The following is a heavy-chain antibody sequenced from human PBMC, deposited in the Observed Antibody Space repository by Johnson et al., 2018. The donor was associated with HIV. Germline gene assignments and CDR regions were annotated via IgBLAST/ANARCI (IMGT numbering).Heavy chain of an antibody. CDR3: ARGRGALDI. V-gene: IGHV3-30*19. CDR1: GFTFSSYG. J-gene: IGHJ3*02. D-gene: IGHD3-16*01. Sequence: QVQLLESGGGVVQPGRSLRLSCAASGFTFSSYGMHWVRQAPGKGLEWVAVISYDGSNKNYADSVKGRFAFSRDNSKNTLYLQMNSLRAEDTAMYYCARGRGALDIWGQGTMVTVSS. CDR2: ISYDGSNK.